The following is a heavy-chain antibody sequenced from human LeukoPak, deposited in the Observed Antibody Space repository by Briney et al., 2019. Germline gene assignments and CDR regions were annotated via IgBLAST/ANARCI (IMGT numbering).Heavy chain of an antibody. J-gene: IGHJ4*02. D-gene: IGHD6-19*01. CDR2: ISNSGGST. CDR3: ARGYSSGWYYFDY. Sequence: GGSLRLSCAASGFTFSDYAMSWVRQAPGKGLEWVSAISNSGGSTYYAGSVKGRFTISRDNSKNTLYLQMNSVGVADTAVYYCARGYSSGWYYFDYWGQGTLVTVSS. CDR1: GFTFSDYA. V-gene: IGHV3-23*01.